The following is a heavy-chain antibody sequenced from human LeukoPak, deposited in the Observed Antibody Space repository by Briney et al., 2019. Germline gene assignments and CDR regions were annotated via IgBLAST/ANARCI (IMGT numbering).Heavy chain of an antibody. V-gene: IGHV4-39*07. CDR2: IYYSGST. CDR3: ARVGSKPPHYYYYYMDV. Sequence: SETLSLTCTVSGGSISSSSYYWGWIRQPPGKGLEWIGSIYYSGSTYYNPSLKSRVTISVDTSKNQFSLKLSSVTAADTAVYYCARVGSKPPHYYYYYMDVWGKGTTVTVSS. D-gene: IGHD4-11*01. J-gene: IGHJ6*03. CDR1: GGSISSSSYY.